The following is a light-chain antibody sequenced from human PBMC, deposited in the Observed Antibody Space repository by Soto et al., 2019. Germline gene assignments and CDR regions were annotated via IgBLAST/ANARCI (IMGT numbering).Light chain of an antibody. CDR2: GAS. CDR3: QQYGSSPIT. CDR1: QSVSSNY. J-gene: IGKJ5*01. Sequence: EIVLTHSAGTLSLSTGERATLSCGASQSVSSNYLAWYQQKPGQVPRLLIYGASIRATGIPDRFSGSGSGTDLTLTIRRLEPEDFAVYYCQQYGSSPITFGQGTRLEIK. V-gene: IGKV3-20*01.